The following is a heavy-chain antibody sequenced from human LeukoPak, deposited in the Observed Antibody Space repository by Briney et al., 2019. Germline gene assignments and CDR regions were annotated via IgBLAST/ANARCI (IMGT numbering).Heavy chain of an antibody. V-gene: IGHV4-34*01. CDR1: GGSISSYY. J-gene: IGHJ6*03. CDR2: INHSGSI. CDR3: ARRMGRRFGERYYYYHYMDV. D-gene: IGHD3-10*01. Sequence: SETLSLTCTVSGGSISSYYWSWIRQPPGKGLEWIGEINHSGSINYNSSLKSRVTISVDTSKNQFSLKLSSVTAADTAMYYCARRMGRRFGERYYYYHYMDVWGKGTTVTISS.